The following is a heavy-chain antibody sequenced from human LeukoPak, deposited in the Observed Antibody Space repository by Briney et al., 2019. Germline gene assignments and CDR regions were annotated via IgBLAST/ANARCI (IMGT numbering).Heavy chain of an antibody. CDR1: GFTFSSYE. Sequence: GGSLRLSCAASGFTFSSYEMNWVRQAPGKGLEWVSSISSSSSYIYYADSVKGRFTISRDNAKNSLYLQMNSLRAEDTAVYYCASSVDYGSGSYYLYFDYWGQGTLVTVSS. CDR2: ISSSSSYI. V-gene: IGHV3-21*01. D-gene: IGHD3-10*01. CDR3: ASSVDYGSGSYYLYFDY. J-gene: IGHJ4*02.